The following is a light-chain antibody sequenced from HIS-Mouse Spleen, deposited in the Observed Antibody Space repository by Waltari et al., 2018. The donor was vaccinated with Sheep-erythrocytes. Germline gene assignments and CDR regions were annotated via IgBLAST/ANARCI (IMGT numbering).Light chain of an antibody. Sequence: SYELTQPPSVSVSPGQTDSIPCSGDKLGDKYACWYQQKPGQYPVLVIYQASKRPSGIPERFSGSNSGNTATLTISGTQAMDEADYYCQAWDSSTVVFGGGTKLTVL. CDR2: QAS. J-gene: IGLJ2*01. CDR1: KLGDKY. V-gene: IGLV3-1*01. CDR3: QAWDSSTVV.